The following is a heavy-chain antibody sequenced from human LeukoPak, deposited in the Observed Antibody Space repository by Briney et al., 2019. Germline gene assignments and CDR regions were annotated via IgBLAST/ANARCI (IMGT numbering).Heavy chain of an antibody. Sequence: ASVKVSCKASGYTFTGYYMHWVRQAPGQGLECMGWINPNSGCTNYAQKIQGRVTMTREKSISTAYMELSRLRSDDTAVYYCARVILGRPRFDYWGQGTLVTVSS. CDR2: INPNSGCT. V-gene: IGHV1-2*02. CDR1: GYTFTGYY. D-gene: IGHD2/OR15-2a*01. J-gene: IGHJ4*02. CDR3: ARVILGRPRFDY.